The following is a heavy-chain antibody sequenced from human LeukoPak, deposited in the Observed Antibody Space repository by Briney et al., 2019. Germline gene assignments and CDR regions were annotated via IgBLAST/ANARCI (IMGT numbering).Heavy chain of an antibody. V-gene: IGHV1-2*02. J-gene: IGHJ5*02. Sequence: ASVKVSCKASGYTFTYYYMHWVRQAPGQGLEWMGWINPNSGGTNYAQKFQGRVTMTRDTSISTAYMELSRLRSDDTAVYYCARDRLRVAAAGTRKYNWFDPWGQGTLVTVSS. CDR2: INPNSGGT. CDR1: GYTFTYYY. D-gene: IGHD6-13*01. CDR3: ARDRLRVAAAGTRKYNWFDP.